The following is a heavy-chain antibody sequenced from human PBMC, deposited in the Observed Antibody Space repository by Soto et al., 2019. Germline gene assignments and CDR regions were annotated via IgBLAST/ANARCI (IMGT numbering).Heavy chain of an antibody. V-gene: IGHV3-30*18. D-gene: IGHD3-10*01. CDR3: AKTGVSGVLGVPQGFDY. CDR1: GFSFNSYG. CDR2: ISYDGTNK. J-gene: IGHJ4*02. Sequence: QMQLVESGGGVVQPGRSLRLSCAASGFSFNSYGMHWVRQAPGKGLEWVAFISYDGTNKFYGDSVKGRFTISRDNSKSTLYLQMNSLRPEDTAVYYCAKTGVSGVLGVPQGFDYWGQGTLVTVSS.